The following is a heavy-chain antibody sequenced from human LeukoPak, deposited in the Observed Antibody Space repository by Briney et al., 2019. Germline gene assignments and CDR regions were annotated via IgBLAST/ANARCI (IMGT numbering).Heavy chain of an antibody. CDR1: GGTFSSYA. V-gene: IGHV1-69*13. CDR2: IIPIFGTA. J-gene: IGHJ1*01. CDR3: AKDWSIAAAGSYFQH. Sequence: SVKVSCTASGGTFSSYAISWVRQAPGQGLEWMGGIIPIFGTANYAQKFQGRVTITADESTSTAYMEPSSLRAEDTAVYYCAKDWSIAAAGSYFQHWGQGTLVTVSS. D-gene: IGHD6-13*01.